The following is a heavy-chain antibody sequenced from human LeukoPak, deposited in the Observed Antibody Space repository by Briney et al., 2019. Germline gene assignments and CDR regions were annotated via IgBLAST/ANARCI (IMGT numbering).Heavy chain of an antibody. CDR1: GYTFTSYG. Sequence: ASVKVSCKASGYTFTSYGISWGRQAPGQGLEWMGWISAYNGNINYAQKLQGRVTITTDTSTRPAYLELGSLRSDDTAVYYCARAGITMVRWVIITKYYFDYWGQGTLVTVSS. V-gene: IGHV1-18*01. D-gene: IGHD3-10*01. CDR2: ISAYNGNI. J-gene: IGHJ4*02. CDR3: ARAGITMVRWVIITKYYFDY.